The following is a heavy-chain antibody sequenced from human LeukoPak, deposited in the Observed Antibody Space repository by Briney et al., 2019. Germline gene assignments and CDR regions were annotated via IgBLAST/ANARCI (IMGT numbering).Heavy chain of an antibody. J-gene: IGHJ4*02. CDR3: VRGGPSTWF. D-gene: IGHD3-22*01. V-gene: IGHV3-74*01. CDR1: GFTFKLYW. Sequence: PGGSLRLSCAASGFTFKLYWMHWVRQVPGKGPVWVARINDDGSDTVYADSVKGRFTISRDDAKNMLFLQVNSLRGEDTAVYHCVRGGPSTWFWGQGTLVTVSS. CDR2: INDDGSDT.